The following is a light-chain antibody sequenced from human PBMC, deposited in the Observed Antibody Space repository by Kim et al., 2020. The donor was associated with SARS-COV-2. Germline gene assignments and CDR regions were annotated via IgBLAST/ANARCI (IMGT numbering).Light chain of an antibody. V-gene: IGKV3-20*01. Sequence: PGERATLSCRASQPTRSMSLAWYQQKPGQAPRLLSYGSSTRATGIPDRFSGSGSGTDFTLTVNSLETVDFAVYFCQQYGDSPLYTCGQGNELEI. CDR1: QPTRSMS. CDR3: QQYGDSPLYT. CDR2: GSS. J-gene: IGKJ2*01.